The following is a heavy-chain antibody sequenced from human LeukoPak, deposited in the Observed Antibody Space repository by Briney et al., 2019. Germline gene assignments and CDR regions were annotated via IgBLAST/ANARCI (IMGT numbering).Heavy chain of an antibody. D-gene: IGHD5-18*01. CDR3: ATDHRSSRLPHFDY. J-gene: IGHJ4*02. V-gene: IGHV1-24*01. CDR1: GYTLTELS. CDR2: FDPEDGET. Sequence: ASVTVSCTVSGYTLTELSMHWVRQAPGKGLEWMGGFDPEDGETIYAQKFQGRVTMTEDTSTDTAYMELSSLRSEDTAVYYCATDHRSSRLPHFDYWGQGTLVTVSS.